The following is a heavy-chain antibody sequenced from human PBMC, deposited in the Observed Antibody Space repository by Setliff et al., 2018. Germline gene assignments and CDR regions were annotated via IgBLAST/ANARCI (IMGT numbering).Heavy chain of an antibody. V-gene: IGHV3-30*02. Sequence: PGGSLRLSCAASGFTFSSYGMHWVRQAPGKGLEWVAFIRYDGNNKYYVDSVKGRFTISRDYSKNTLYLQMNSLRAEDTAMYYCAKDVGSFGDYGAASDYWGQGTLVTVSS. J-gene: IGHJ4*01. D-gene: IGHD4-17*01. CDR2: IRYDGNNK. CDR1: GFTFSSYG. CDR3: AKDVGSFGDYGAASDY.